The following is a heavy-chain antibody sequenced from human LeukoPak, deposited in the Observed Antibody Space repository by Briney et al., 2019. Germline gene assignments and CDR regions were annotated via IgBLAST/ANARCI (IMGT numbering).Heavy chain of an antibody. CDR3: ARGRGIMITFGGVIVSFGPDY. CDR2: IIPIFGTA. J-gene: IGHJ4*02. CDR1: GGTFSSYA. V-gene: IGHV1-69*05. Sequence: GSSVKVSCKASGGTFSSYAISWVRQAPGQGLEWMGGIIPIFGTANYAQKFQGRVTITTDESTSTAYMELSSLRSEDTAVYYCARGRGIMITFGGVIVSFGPDYWGQGTLVTVSS. D-gene: IGHD3-16*02.